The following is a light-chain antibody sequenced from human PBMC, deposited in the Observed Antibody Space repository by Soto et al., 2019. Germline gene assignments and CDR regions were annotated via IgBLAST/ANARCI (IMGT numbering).Light chain of an antibody. V-gene: IGLV2-14*01. J-gene: IGLJ2*01. CDR2: EVT. CDR1: SSDVCAYNY. Sequence: QSALTQPASVSGSPGQSITISCTGSSSDVCAYNYVSWYQQHPGKAPRLMIYEVTHRPSGVSNRFSGSKSGNTASLTISGLRAEDEADYYCSSYTSGSTLVFFGGGTKLTVL. CDR3: SSYTSGSTLVF.